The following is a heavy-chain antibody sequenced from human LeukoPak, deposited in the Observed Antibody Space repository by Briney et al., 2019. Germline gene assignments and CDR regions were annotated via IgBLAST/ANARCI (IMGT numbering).Heavy chain of an antibody. J-gene: IGHJ4*02. D-gene: IGHD3-22*01. V-gene: IGHV1-2*02. CDR1: GYTFTGYY. CDR3: AASPDYYDSSGYSYYFDY. CDR2: INPNSGVT. Sequence: ASVKVSCKASGYTFTGYYMHWVRQAPGQGLEWMGWINPNSGVTNYAQKFQERVTITRDMSTSTAYMELSSLRSEDTAVYYCAASPDYYDSSGYSYYFDYWGQGTLVTVSS.